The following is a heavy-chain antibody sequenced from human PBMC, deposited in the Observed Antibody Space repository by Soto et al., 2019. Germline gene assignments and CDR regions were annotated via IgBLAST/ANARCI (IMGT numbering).Heavy chain of an antibody. J-gene: IGHJ6*02. Sequence: QVQLVESGGGVVQPGRSLRLSCAASGFTFSSYAMHWVRQAPGKGLEWVAGIAYDGSNKSYADSVKGRFTISRDNSKYTLYLKMNSLRAEDTAEYYCARPSAIFFYCYYYDMDVWGQGTTVTASS. CDR1: GFTFSSYA. V-gene: IGHV3-30-3*01. CDR3: ARPSAIFFYCYYYDMDV. CDR2: IAYDGSNK. D-gene: IGHD3-3*01.